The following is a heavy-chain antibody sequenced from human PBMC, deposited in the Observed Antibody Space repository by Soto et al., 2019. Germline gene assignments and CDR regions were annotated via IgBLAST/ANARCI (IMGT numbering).Heavy chain of an antibody. CDR1: GGSFSGYQ. Sequence: QVQLQQWGAGLLKPSETLSLTCAVYGGSFSGYQWSWIRQTPGKGLEWIGEINDSGNINYNPSLKSRVTILLDTPKKQISLKLSSVTAADSAVYYCATGLILWFGELSRRGGYYYCMDVWGKGTTVTVSS. CDR3: ATGLILWFGELSRRGGYYYCMDV. D-gene: IGHD3-10*01. J-gene: IGHJ6*03. CDR2: INDSGNI. V-gene: IGHV4-34*01.